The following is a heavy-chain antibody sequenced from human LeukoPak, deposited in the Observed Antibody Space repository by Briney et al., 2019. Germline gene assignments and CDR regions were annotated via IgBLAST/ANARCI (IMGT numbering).Heavy chain of an antibody. CDR3: ARDPDSGSY. CDR2: IKQDGSEK. D-gene: IGHD1-26*01. CDR1: GITFSSHW. Sequence: GGSLRLSCAASGITFSSHWMTWVRQAAGKGLEWVANIKQDGSEKYYVDSVKGRFTISRDNAKNSLYLQMNSLRAEDTAVYYCARDPDSGSYWGQGTLVTVSS. V-gene: IGHV3-7*01. J-gene: IGHJ4*02.